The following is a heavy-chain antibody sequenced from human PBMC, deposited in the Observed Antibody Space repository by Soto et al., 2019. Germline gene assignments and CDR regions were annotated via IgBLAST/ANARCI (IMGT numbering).Heavy chain of an antibody. CDR3: ARTTAVPNTLRSRYFFDY. V-gene: IGHV4-61*01. D-gene: IGHD4-17*01. Sequence: SETLSLTCSVSGGSVSNKTYYWSWIRQPPGKRLEWIGYVYYSGTTNYNPSLKSRVTISVDLSKNRFSLRLSSVTTADTALYYCARTTAVPNTLRSRYFFDYWGQGTLVTVSS. CDR2: VYYSGTT. CDR1: GGSVSNKTYY. J-gene: IGHJ4*02.